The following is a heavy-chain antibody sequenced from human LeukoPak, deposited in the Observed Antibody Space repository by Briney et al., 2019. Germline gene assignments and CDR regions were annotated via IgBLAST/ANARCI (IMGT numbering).Heavy chain of an antibody. Sequence: GGSLRLSCAASGFTFNNYAMTWARQTPGKGLEWVSGISAGGNSPYYADSVKGRFTISRDNSKNTLYLQMNSLRAEDTAVYYCARGRSRITIFGVVTASHFDYWGQGTLVTVSS. V-gene: IGHV3-23*01. CDR2: ISAGGNSP. CDR3: ARGRSRITIFGVVTASHFDY. J-gene: IGHJ4*02. CDR1: GFTFNNYA. D-gene: IGHD3-3*01.